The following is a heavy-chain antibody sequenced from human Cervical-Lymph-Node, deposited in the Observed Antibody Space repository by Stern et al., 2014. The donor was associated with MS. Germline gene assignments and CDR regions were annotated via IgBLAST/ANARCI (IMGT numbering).Heavy chain of an antibody. CDR1: GFSLSTSGMR. D-gene: IGHD1-26*01. J-gene: IGHJ4*02. CDR2: IDWDDDK. Sequence: QVTLKESGPALVKPTQTLTLTCTFSGFSLSTSGMRVSWIRQPPGKALVWLARIDWDDDKFYNTSLKTRLTISKDTSKNQVVLTMTNMDPVDTATYYCARSREATSFDYWGQGTLVTVSS. CDR3: ARSREATSFDY. V-gene: IGHV2-70*04.